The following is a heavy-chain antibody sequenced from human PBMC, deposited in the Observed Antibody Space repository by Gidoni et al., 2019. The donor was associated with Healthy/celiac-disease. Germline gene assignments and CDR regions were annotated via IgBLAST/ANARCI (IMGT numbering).Heavy chain of an antibody. CDR2: FDPEDGET. J-gene: IGHJ6*02. CDR1: GYTITELS. D-gene: IGHD6-19*01. V-gene: IGHV1-24*01. Sequence: QVQLVQSGAEVKKPGASVKVSCKVSGYTITELSMHWVRQAPGKGLEWMGGFDPEDGETIYAQKFQCRVTMTEDTSTDTAYMELSSLRSEDTAVYYCATDPQPQWPKYYYYYGMDVWGQGTTVTVSS. CDR3: ATDPQPQWPKYYYYYGMDV.